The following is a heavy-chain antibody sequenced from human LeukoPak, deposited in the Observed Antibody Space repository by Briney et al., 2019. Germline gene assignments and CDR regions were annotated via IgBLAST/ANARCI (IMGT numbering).Heavy chain of an antibody. CDR3: ARSRITSIPDFDY. J-gene: IGHJ4*02. Sequence: ASVKVSCKASGYTFTGYYLHLVRQAPGQGLEWMGWINPNSGATNNAQSFQGRVTVSRDTSISTAYMELSKVTSDDTGVYYCARSRITSIPDFDYWGQGALVTVSS. V-gene: IGHV1-2*02. CDR2: INPNSGAT. D-gene: IGHD3-10*01. CDR1: GYTFTGYY.